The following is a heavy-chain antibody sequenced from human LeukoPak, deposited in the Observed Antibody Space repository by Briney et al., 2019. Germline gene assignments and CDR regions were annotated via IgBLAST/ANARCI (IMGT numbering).Heavy chain of an antibody. Sequence: SETLSLTCAVYGGSFSGYYWSWIRQPPGKGLEWIGEINHSGSTNYNPSLKSRVTISVDTSKNQFSLKLSSVTAADTAVYYCARVVPAAIGRFDPWGQGTLVTVSS. CDR1: GGSFSGYY. CDR2: INHSGST. V-gene: IGHV4-34*01. J-gene: IGHJ5*02. CDR3: ARVVPAAIGRFDP. D-gene: IGHD2-2*02.